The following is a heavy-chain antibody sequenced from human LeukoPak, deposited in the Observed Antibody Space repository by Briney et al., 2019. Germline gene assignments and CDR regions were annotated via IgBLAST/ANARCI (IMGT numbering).Heavy chain of an antibody. D-gene: IGHD3-10*01. CDR1: GFTFSSHG. V-gene: IGHV3-33*01. CDR2: IRSDGRIK. J-gene: IGHJ4*02. Sequence: GRTLRLSCAASGFTFSSHGMHWVRQAPGKGLEWVAVIRSDGRIKYHADIVKGRFTISRDNSKSTLYLQMNSLRAEDTAVYYCVRDQSSVSGSYYHFKYWGQGNLVTVSS. CDR3: VRDQSSVSGSYYHFKY.